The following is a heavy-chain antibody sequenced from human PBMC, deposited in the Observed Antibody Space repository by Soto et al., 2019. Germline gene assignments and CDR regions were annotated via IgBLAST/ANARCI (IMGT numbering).Heavy chain of an antibody. CDR1: GYTFTDYY. J-gene: IGHJ4*02. CDR3: ARDSAAAAGLSFDS. Sequence: QVQLVQSGAEVKTPGASVRVSCKASGYTFTDYYMHWVRRAPGQGLEWMGWFNDNSGATRYSQRIQGMATLTRDTSISTAYMELSSLRSDDTAVYYCARDSAAAAGLSFDSWGQGTLVTVSS. D-gene: IGHD6-13*01. V-gene: IGHV1-2*02. CDR2: FNDNSGAT.